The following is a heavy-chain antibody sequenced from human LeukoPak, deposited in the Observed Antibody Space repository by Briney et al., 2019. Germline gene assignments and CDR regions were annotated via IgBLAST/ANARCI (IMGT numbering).Heavy chain of an antibody. J-gene: IGHJ3*02. CDR2: IYTSGST. CDR1: GVSISSYY. V-gene: IGHV4-4*09. CDR3: ARRSYYGSGSYQDAFDI. D-gene: IGHD3-10*01. Sequence: SETLSLTCTVSGVSISSYYWSWIRQPPGKGLEWIGYIYTSGSTNYNPSLKSRVTISVDTSKNQFSLKLSSVTAADTAVYYCARRSYYGSGSYQDAFDIWGQGTMVTVSS.